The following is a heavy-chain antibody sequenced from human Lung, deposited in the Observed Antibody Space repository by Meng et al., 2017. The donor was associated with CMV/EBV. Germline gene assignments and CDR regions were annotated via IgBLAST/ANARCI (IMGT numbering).Heavy chain of an antibody. D-gene: IGHD3-3*01. J-gene: IGHJ4*03. Sequence: ESLKISCAASGFTFSNYGMSWVRQAPGKGLEWVSAIRGASTYYADSVKSRFTISRDNSKNTLYLQMNTLRAEDTAVYYCAKPRPEEIGWVTPFDSWGQGTLVTVSS. CDR2: IRGAST. CDR1: GFTFSNYG. V-gene: IGHV3-23*01. CDR3: AKPRPEEIGWVTPFDS.